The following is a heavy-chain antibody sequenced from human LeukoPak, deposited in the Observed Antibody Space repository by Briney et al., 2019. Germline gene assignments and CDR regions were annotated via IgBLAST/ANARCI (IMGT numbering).Heavy chain of an antibody. CDR2: INSDGSST. Sequence: GGSLRLSCAASGFTFSGYWMHWVRQAPGKGLVWVSRINSDGSSTNYADSVKGRFTISRDNAKNTLYLQMNSLRAEDTAVYYCAKAYSSSWYGSHYYYGMDVWGQGTTVTVSS. D-gene: IGHD6-13*01. CDR3: AKAYSSSWYGSHYYYGMDV. J-gene: IGHJ6*02. CDR1: GFTFSGYW. V-gene: IGHV3-74*01.